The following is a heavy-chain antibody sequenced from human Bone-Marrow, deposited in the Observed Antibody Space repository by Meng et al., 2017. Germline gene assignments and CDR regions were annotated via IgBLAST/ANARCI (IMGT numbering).Heavy chain of an antibody. V-gene: IGHV3-20*04. CDR2: INWNGGST. CDR1: GFTFDDYG. Sequence: GESLKISCAASGFTFDDYGMSWVRQAPGKGLEWVSGINWNGGSTGYADSVKGRFTISRDNAKNSLYLQMNSLRAEDTALYYCASGEMAIPGNYWGQGTLVTVSS. CDR3: ASGEMAIPGNY. D-gene: IGHD5-24*01. J-gene: IGHJ4*02.